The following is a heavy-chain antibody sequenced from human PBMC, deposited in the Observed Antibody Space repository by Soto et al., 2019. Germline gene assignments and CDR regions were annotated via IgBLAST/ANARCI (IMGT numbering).Heavy chain of an antibody. V-gene: IGHV2-5*02. D-gene: IGHD3-22*01. CDR3: AHPIREGYYDSSGYHGY. Sequence: QITLKESGPTLVKPTQTLTLTCTFSGFSLSTSGVGVGWIRQPPGKALEWLALIYWDDDKRYSPSLKSRLTITKDNAKNQVILKMNNIDPVDTATDYCAHPIREGYYDSSGYHGYWGQGTLDTVAS. J-gene: IGHJ4*02. CDR2: IYWDDDK. CDR1: GFSLSTSGVG.